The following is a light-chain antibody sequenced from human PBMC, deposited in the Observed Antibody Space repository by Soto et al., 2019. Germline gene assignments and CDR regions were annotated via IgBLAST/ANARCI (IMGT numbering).Light chain of an antibody. CDR1: QGISSY. CDR2: AAS. CDR3: QQLNSYPLLT. Sequence: DIPLTQSPSFLSASVGDRVTITCRASQGISSYLAWYQQKPGKAPKLLIYAASTLQSGVPSRFSGSGSGTEFTLTISSLKPEDFATYYCQQLNSYPLLTFGGGTKVEIK. V-gene: IGKV1-9*01. J-gene: IGKJ4*01.